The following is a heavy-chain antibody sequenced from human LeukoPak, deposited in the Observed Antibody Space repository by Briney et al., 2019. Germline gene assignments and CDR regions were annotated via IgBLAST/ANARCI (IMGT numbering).Heavy chain of an antibody. Sequence: GGSLRLSCAASGFTFSRYSMNWVRQAPGKGLEWVSSISSSSSYIYYADSVKGRFTISRDNAKNSLYLQMNSLRAEDTAVYYCARDRGYYGMDVWGQGTTVTVSS. CDR2: ISSSSSYI. J-gene: IGHJ6*02. V-gene: IGHV3-21*01. D-gene: IGHD3-10*01. CDR1: GFTFSRYS. CDR3: ARDRGYYGMDV.